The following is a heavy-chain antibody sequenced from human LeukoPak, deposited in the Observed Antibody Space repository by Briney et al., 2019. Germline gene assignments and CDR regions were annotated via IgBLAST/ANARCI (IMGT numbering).Heavy chain of an antibody. Sequence: ASVKVSCKASGYIVTSYGISWVRQAPGQGLEGRGWISAYNGNTNYAQKLQGRVTMTTDTSTSTAYMELRSLRSDDTAVYYCARATPWAFQRVLDAFDIWGQGTMVTVSS. CDR1: GYIVTSYG. D-gene: IGHD3-3*02. CDR3: ARATPWAFQRVLDAFDI. J-gene: IGHJ3*02. CDR2: ISAYNGNT. V-gene: IGHV1-18*01.